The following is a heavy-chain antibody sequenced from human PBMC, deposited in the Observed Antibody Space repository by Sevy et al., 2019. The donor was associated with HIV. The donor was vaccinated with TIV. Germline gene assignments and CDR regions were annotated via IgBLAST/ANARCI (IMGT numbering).Heavy chain of an antibody. CDR2: ISSGSSTI. J-gene: IGHJ5*02. CDR3: ARDSINYYDSSAYYIRRFDP. CDR1: GFTFSSYS. V-gene: IGHV3-48*02. Sequence: GGSLRLSCTASGFTFSSYSLNWVRQAPGKGLEWVSYISSGSSTIYYADSVKGRFTISRDNAKNSLFLQMNSLRDEDTAVYYCARDSINYYDSSAYYIRRFDPWGQGTLVTVSS. D-gene: IGHD3-22*01.